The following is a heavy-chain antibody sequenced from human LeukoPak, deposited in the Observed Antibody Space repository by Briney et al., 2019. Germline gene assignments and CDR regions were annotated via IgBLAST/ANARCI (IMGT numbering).Heavy chain of an antibody. CDR2: IRYDGSKK. V-gene: IGHV3-30*02. Sequence: GGSLRLSCAASGFIFSSYGMHWVRQAPGKGLEWVAFIRYDGSKKYYADSVKGRFTISRDNAKNSLYLQMNSLRAEDTAVYYCARGAPGDYWGQGTLVTVSS. CDR1: GFIFSSYG. J-gene: IGHJ4*02. CDR3: ARGAPGDY.